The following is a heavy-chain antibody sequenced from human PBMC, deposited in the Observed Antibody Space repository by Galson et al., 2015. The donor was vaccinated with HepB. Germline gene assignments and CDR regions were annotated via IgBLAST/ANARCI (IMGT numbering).Heavy chain of an antibody. D-gene: IGHD6-19*01. Sequence: SLRLSCAVSGLPFRDNWFHWIRQAPGKGLEWVSRINNDGSWTSYADSVRGRFITSRDDSRSTVYLEMTSVRPDDTATYFCARDSYSSADTWGQGTLVIVS. CDR3: ARDSYSSADT. J-gene: IGHJ5*02. CDR2: INNDGSWT. CDR1: GLPFRDNW. V-gene: IGHV3-74*01.